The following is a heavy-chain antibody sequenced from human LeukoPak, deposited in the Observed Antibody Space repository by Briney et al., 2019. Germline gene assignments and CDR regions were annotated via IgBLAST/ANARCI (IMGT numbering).Heavy chain of an antibody. CDR3: AKGVGVSSAIGH. CDR1: GFTFSTYA. CDR2: IHYDGSTK. J-gene: IGHJ4*02. V-gene: IGHV3-30*02. Sequence: GGSLRLSCAASGFTFSTYAMHWVRQAPGKGLEWVAFIHYDGSTKYSADSVKGRFTISRDNSKNTPDLQMHSLRAEDTAVYYCAKGVGVSSAIGHWGQGTLVTVSS. D-gene: IGHD2-21*02.